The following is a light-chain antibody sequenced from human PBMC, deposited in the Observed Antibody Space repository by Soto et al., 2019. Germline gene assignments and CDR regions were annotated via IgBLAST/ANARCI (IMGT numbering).Light chain of an antibody. Sequence: SVLTQPPSASGSPGQSVTISCTGTSSDVGGYNYVSWYQQHPGKAPKLMIYEVSKRPSGVPDRFSGSRSGNTASLTVSGLQAEDEADYYCSSYAGYNNYVFGAGTKLTVL. CDR1: SSDVGGYNY. V-gene: IGLV2-8*01. CDR2: EVS. J-gene: IGLJ1*01. CDR3: SSYAGYNNYV.